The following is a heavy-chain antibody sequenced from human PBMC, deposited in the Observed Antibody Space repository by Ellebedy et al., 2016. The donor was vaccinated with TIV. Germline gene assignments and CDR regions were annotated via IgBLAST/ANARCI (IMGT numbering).Heavy chain of an antibody. CDR2: INHSGST. CDR3: ARERSVYYYDSSGYSGMDV. J-gene: IGHJ6*02. D-gene: IGHD3-22*01. V-gene: IGHV4-34*01. CDR1: GGSFSGYY. Sequence: SETLSLXXAVYGGSFSGYYWSWIRQPPGKGLEWIGEINHSGSTNYNPSLKSRVTISVDTSKNQFSLKLSSVTAADTAVYYCARERSVYYYDSSGYSGMDVWGQGTTVTVSS.